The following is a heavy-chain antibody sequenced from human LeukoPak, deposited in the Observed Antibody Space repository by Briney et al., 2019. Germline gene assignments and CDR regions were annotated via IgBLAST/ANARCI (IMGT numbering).Heavy chain of an antibody. J-gene: IGHJ5*02. CDR3: ARGTGWAA. V-gene: IGHV1-18*01. D-gene: IGHD6-19*01. CDR1: GYTFSNYP. CDR2: ISAHSGDT. Sequence: GASVKVSCKASGYTFSNYPLNWVRQAPGQGLEWMGWISAHSGDTRFAQHFQGRLILTIDKSTTTTYMELRSLRSDDTAVYYCARGTGWAAWGQGTRLTVSS.